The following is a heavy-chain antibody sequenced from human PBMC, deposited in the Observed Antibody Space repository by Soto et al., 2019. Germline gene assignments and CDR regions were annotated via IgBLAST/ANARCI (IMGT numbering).Heavy chain of an antibody. CDR1: GFTFSSYG. CDR3: AKVIGTVGVGDYMLGGFDD. V-gene: IGHV3-30*18. CDR2: IAYDGGHK. D-gene: IGHD4-17*01. J-gene: IGHJ4*02. Sequence: QVQLVESGGGVVQPGRSLRVSCVASGFTFSSYGMHWVRQAPGKGLEWVAGIAYDGGHKYYTESGKGRFTVFRDNSKSTLYLQMNSLRAEDTAVYFCAKVIGTVGVGDYMLGGFDDWPQGTLVTVSS.